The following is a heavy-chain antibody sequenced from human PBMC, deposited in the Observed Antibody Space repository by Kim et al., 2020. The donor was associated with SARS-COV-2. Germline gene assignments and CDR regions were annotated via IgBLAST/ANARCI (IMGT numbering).Heavy chain of an antibody. V-gene: IGHV3-21*01. D-gene: IGHD3-10*01. CDR3: ARDYYYGSGSYGWFDP. Sequence: SVKGRFTISRDNAKNSLYLQMNSLRAEDTAVYYCARDYYYGSGSYGWFDPWGQGTLVTVSS. J-gene: IGHJ5*02.